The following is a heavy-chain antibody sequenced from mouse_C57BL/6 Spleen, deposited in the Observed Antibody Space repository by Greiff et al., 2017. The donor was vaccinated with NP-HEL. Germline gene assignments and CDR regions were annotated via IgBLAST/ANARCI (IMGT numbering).Heavy chain of an antibody. CDR2: IYPGNGDT. J-gene: IGHJ4*01. D-gene: IGHD1-1*01. V-gene: IGHV1-12*01. CDR1: GYTFTSYY. CDR3: AKSGDYGSSPYAMDY. Sequence: SGAELVRPGASVKMSCKASGYTFTSYYMHWVKQTPRQGLEWIGAIYPGNGDTSYNQKFKGKATLSVATSSNTAYMQLSSLTSEDSADYCCAKSGDYGSSPYAMDYWGQGTSGTVSS.